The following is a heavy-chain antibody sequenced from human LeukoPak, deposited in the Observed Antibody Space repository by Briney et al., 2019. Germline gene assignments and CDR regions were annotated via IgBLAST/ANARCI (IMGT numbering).Heavy chain of an antibody. CDR2: IYYSGST. V-gene: IGHV4-59*01. J-gene: IGHJ4*02. Sequence: PSETLSLTCTVSGGSISSYYWSWIRQPPGKGLEWIGYIYYSGSTNYNPSLKSRVTISVDTSKNQFSLKLSSVTAADTAVYYCARIMDGPFYYLDYWGQGTLVTVSS. D-gene: IGHD2-8*01. CDR1: GGSISSYY. CDR3: ARIMDGPFYYLDY.